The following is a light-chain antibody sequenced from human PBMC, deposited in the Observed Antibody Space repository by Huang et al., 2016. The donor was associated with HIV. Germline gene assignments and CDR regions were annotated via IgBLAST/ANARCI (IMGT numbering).Light chain of an antibody. V-gene: IGKV1-33*01. J-gene: IGKJ5*01. CDR3: QQYRNLPIT. CDR1: QDISNY. CDR2: DAS. Sequence: DIQMTQSPSSLSASVGDRVHITCQASQDISNYLNWYQQKPGKAPKVLIYDASNFETGVPSRFSGSGSGTDFTFTISSLQPEDIATYYCQQYRNLPITFGQGTRLEMK.